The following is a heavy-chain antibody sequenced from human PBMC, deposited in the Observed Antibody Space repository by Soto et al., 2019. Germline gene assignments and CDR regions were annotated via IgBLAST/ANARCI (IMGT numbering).Heavy chain of an antibody. D-gene: IGHD3-10*01. V-gene: IGHV4-38-2*01. CDR3: ARARITMVRGVIIIALFDY. Sequence: KTSETLSLTCAVSGYSISSGYYWGWIRQPPGKGLEWVGSIYHSGSTYYNPSLKSRVTISVDTSKNQFSLKLSSVTAADTAVYYCARARITMVRGVIIIALFDYWGQGTLVTVSS. CDR1: GYSISSGYY. CDR2: IYHSGST. J-gene: IGHJ4*02.